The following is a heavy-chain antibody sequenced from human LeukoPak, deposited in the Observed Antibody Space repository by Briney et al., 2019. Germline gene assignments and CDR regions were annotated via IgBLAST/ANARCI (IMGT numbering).Heavy chain of an antibody. CDR1: GFTFNNFY. J-gene: IGHJ4*02. D-gene: IGHD2/OR15-2a*01. V-gene: IGHV3-7*01. Sequence: PGGSLRLSCAASGFTFNNFYMSWVRQAPGKGLEWVANINLDGSQRYYVDSVRGRFTISRDNAKNSLYLQMNSLRAEDTAVYYCARDPTFNGGYWGQGTLVTVS. CDR2: INLDGSQR. CDR3: ARDPTFNGGY.